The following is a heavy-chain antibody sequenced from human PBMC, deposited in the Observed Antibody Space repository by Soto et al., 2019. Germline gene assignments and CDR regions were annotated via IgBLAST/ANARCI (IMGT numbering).Heavy chain of an antibody. V-gene: IGHV1-24*01. D-gene: IGHD6-13*01. Sequence: ASVKVSCKVSGYTLTELSMHWVRQAPGKGLEWMGGFDPEDGETIYAQRFQGRVTMTEDTSTDTAYMELSSLRSEDTAVYYCATTTLPLYSSRPPSGRGYSYYYMDVWGKGTTVTVSS. CDR2: FDPEDGET. J-gene: IGHJ6*03. CDR3: ATTTLPLYSSRPPSGRGYSYYYMDV. CDR1: GYTLTELS.